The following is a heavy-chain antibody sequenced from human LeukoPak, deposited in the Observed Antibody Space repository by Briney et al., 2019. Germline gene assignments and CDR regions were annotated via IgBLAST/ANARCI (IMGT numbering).Heavy chain of an antibody. J-gene: IGHJ4*02. CDR3: ARENNDYGGKKALDY. D-gene: IGHD4-23*01. V-gene: IGHV4-30-4*01. Sequence: NSSETLSLTCTVSGGSISSSNWWSWVRQPPGKGLEWIGHIHYSGNIYYNPSLKSRVSISVDTAKNQFSLKLSSVTAADTAVYYCARENNDYGGKKALDYWGQGTLVTVSS. CDR2: IHYSGNI. CDR1: GGSISSSNW.